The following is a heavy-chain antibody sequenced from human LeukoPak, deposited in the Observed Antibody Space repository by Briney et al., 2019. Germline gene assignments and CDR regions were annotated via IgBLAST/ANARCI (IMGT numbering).Heavy chain of an antibody. J-gene: IGHJ4*02. CDR1: GGTFSSYA. Sequence: SVKVSCKASGGTFSSYAISWVRQAPGQGLEWMGVIIPIFGTANYAQKFQGRVTITADKSTSTAYMELSSLRSEDTAVYYCARLTYSSSSYFDYWGQGTLVTVSS. CDR3: ARLTYSSSSYFDY. CDR2: IIPIFGTA. V-gene: IGHV1-69*06. D-gene: IGHD6-6*01.